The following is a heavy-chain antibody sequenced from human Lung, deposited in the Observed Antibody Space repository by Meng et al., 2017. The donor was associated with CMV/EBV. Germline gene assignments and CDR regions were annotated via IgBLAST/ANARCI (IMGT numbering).Heavy chain of an antibody. CDR1: GYSFTAYY. CDR3: ARDFVVLPAATYFDY. D-gene: IGHD2-2*01. J-gene: IGHJ4*02. CDR2: ISPNSGGT. Sequence: ASVXVSXKASGYSFTAYYIHWVRQAPGQGLEWMGWISPNSGGTNYAQRFQGRVTLTRDTSISTVYMELRRLTSDDTAVYFCARDFVVLPAATYFDYWGKGPRVTVSS. V-gene: IGHV1-2*02.